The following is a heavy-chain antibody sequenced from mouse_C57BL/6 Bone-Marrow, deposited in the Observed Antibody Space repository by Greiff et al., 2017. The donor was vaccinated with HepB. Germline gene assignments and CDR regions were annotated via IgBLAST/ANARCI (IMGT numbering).Heavy chain of an antibody. CDR1: GYTFTSYD. V-gene: IGHV1-85*01. CDR2: IYPRDGST. J-gene: IGHJ2*01. D-gene: IGHD2-2*01. Sequence: VQGVESGPELVKPGASVKLSCKASGYTFTSYDINWVKQRPGQGLEWIGWIYPRDGSTKYNEKFKGKATLTVDTSSSTAYMELHSLTSEDSAVYFCARRKGMVTTGFDYWGQGTTLTVSS. CDR3: ARRKGMVTTGFDY.